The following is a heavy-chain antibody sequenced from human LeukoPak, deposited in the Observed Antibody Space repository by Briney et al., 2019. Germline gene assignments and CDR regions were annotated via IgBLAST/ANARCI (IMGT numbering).Heavy chain of an antibody. Sequence: ASVKVSCKASGYTFTDYYMHWVRQAPGQGLEWMGWINPNSDGTNYAQKFQGRVTMTRDTSISTAYMELSRLRSDDTAVFYCATSSGWKSNIDYWGQGTLVTVSS. CDR1: GYTFTDYY. D-gene: IGHD6-19*01. J-gene: IGHJ4*02. V-gene: IGHV1-2*02. CDR3: ATSSGWKSNIDY. CDR2: INPNSDGT.